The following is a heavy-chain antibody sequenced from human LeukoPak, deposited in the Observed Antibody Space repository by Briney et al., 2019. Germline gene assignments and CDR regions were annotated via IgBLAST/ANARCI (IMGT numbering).Heavy chain of an antibody. Sequence: GESLKISCQGSGYTFAGYWIAWVRQMPGKGLEWMGIIYPGDSDTRYSPSFQGQVTISADKSISTAYLQWSSLKASDTAMYYCARHVYSPGVVGARWFDPWGQGTLVTVSS. CDR1: GYTFAGYW. V-gene: IGHV5-51*01. CDR2: IYPGDSDT. D-gene: IGHD1-26*01. J-gene: IGHJ5*02. CDR3: ARHVYSPGVVGARWFDP.